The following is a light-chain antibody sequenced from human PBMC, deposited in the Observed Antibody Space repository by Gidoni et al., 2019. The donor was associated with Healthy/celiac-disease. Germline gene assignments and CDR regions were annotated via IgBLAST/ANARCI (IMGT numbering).Light chain of an antibody. V-gene: IGKV4-1*01. Sequence: DIVMTQSPDSLAVSLGERATINCKSSQSVLYSSNNKNYLAWYQQKPGQPPKLLIYWASTRESGVPDRFSGSGSGTDFTLTISSLQAEDVAVYYCQQYYSTPYTFARGTKLEIK. CDR2: WAS. J-gene: IGKJ2*01. CDR1: QSVLYSSNNKNY. CDR3: QQYYSTPYT.